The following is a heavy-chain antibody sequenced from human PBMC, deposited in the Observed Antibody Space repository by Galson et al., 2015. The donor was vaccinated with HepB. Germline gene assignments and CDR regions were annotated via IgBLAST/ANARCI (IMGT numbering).Heavy chain of an antibody. CDR1: GGSISSHY. Sequence: ETLSLTCTVSGGSISSHYWSWIWQPPGKGLGWIGYIYYSGSTNYNPSLKSRVTISVDTSKNQFSLKLSSVTAADTAVYYCARVLAQYCSSTSCYRRYFDLWGRGTLVTVSS. V-gene: IGHV4-59*11. CDR3: ARVLAQYCSSTSCYRRYFDL. J-gene: IGHJ2*01. CDR2: IYYSGST. D-gene: IGHD2-2*02.